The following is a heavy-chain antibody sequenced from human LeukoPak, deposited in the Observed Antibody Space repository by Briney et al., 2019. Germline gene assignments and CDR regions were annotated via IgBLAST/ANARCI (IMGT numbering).Heavy chain of an antibody. Sequence: ASVKVSCKASGGTFSSYAISWVRQAPGQGLEWMGGIIPIFGTANYAQKFQGRVTITADESTSTACMELSSLRSEDTAVYYCASRGRPMVRGVIITSWDAFDIWGQGTMVTVSS. CDR1: GGTFSSYA. V-gene: IGHV1-69*13. D-gene: IGHD3-10*01. CDR3: ASRGRPMVRGVIITSWDAFDI. CDR2: IIPIFGTA. J-gene: IGHJ3*02.